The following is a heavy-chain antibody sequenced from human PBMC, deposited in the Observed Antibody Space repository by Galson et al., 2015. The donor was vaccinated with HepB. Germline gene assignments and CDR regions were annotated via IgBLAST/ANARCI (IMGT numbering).Heavy chain of an antibody. V-gene: IGHV3-74*01. D-gene: IGHD6-25*01. CDR3: ARDEVYSSGIKSFDY. Sequence: SLRLSCAASGFTFSSYWMHWVRQAPGKGLVWVSRINSDGSSTSYADSVKGRFTISRDNAKNTLYLQMNSLRAEDTAVYYCARDEVYSSGIKSFDYWGQGTLVTVSS. CDR2: INSDGSST. CDR1: GFTFSSYW. J-gene: IGHJ4*02.